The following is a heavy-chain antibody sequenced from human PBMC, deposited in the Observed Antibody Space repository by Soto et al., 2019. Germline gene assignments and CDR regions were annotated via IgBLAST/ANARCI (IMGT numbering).Heavy chain of an antibody. D-gene: IGHD2-2*01. Sequence: SETLSLTCAVSGGSISSGGYSWSWIRQPPGKGLEWIGYIYHSGSTNYNPSLKSRVTISVDKSKNQFSLKLSSVTAADTAVYYCASLCSSTSCSNYYYYYGMDVWGQGTTVTVSS. CDR1: GGSISSGGYS. J-gene: IGHJ6*02. CDR2: IYHSGST. CDR3: ASLCSSTSCSNYYYYYGMDV. V-gene: IGHV4-30-2*01.